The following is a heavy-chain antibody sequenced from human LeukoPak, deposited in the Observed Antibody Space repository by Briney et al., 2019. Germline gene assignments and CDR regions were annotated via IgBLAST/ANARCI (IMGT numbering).Heavy chain of an antibody. V-gene: IGHV3-15*01. CDR3: TTDRYYDSSGYYYYFDY. J-gene: IGHJ4*02. Sequence: GGSLRLSCAASGFTFSSAWMSWVRQAPGKGLEWVGRIKSKTDGGTTDYAAPVKGRFTISRDDSKNTLYLQMNSLKTEDTAVYYCTTDRYYDSSGYYYYFDYWGQGTLVTVSS. CDR2: IKSKTDGGTT. CDR1: GFTFSSAW. D-gene: IGHD3-22*01.